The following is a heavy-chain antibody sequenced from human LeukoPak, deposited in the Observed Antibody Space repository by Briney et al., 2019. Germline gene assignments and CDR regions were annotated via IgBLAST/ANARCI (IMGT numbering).Heavy chain of an antibody. CDR1: GFMFSKSW. Sequence: GGSLRLSCAASGFMFSKSWMHWVRQVPGKGLVWVARIYNDGSTTNYADSVKGRFTISRDNAANTLFLQMNSLRAEDTAVYYCARGVGVLVFDYWGQGTLVTVSS. V-gene: IGHV3-74*01. J-gene: IGHJ4*02. D-gene: IGHD1-26*01. CDR2: IYNDGSTT. CDR3: ARGVGVLVFDY.